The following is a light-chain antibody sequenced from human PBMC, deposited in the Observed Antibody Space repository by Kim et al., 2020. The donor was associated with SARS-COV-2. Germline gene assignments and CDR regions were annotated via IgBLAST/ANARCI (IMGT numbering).Light chain of an antibody. CDR1: KLEDKF. CDR3: QAWDSSTVV. J-gene: IGLJ2*01. V-gene: IGLV3-1*01. CDR2: QDA. Sequence: SHELTQPPSVSVSPGQTASITCSGEKLEDKFACWYQQKPGQSPVLVIYQDAKRPSGIPERFSGSNSGNTATLTISGAQAMDEADYYCQAWDSSTVVFGGGTKLTVL.